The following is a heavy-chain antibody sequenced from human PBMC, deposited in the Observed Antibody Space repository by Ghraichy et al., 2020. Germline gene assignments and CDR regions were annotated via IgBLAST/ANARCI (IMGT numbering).Heavy chain of an antibody. CDR2: LSGTSSYI. Sequence: GESLNISCAASGFTFNDYTMNWVRQAPGKGLEWVSSLSGTSSYIYYADSVKGRFTISRDNAKNSLYLQMNSLRAEDTAVYYCARGHSTWNFWGQGTLVTVSS. CDR1: GFTFNDYT. D-gene: IGHD6-13*01. CDR3: ARGHSTWNF. J-gene: IGHJ4*02. V-gene: IGHV3-21*01.